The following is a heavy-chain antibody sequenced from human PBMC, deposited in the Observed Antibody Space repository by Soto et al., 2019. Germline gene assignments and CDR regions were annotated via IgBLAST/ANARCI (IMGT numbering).Heavy chain of an antibody. D-gene: IGHD2-2*01. CDR1: GFTFSNYA. CDR2: ISDSGIST. CDR3: AKGTSFGY. V-gene: IGHV3-23*01. J-gene: IGHJ4*02. Sequence: EVQLLESGGGLVQPGGSLRLSCAASGFTFSNYAMSWVRQAPGKGLEWVSSISDSGISTYYADSVKGRFTLSRDNSKNTLFLQMNRLRAEDTAVYDCAKGTSFGYWGQGTLVTVSS.